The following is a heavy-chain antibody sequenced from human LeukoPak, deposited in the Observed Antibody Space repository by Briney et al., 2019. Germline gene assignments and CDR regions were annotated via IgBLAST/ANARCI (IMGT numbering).Heavy chain of an antibody. CDR3: AKEESYYYDSSGYSHPFDY. D-gene: IGHD3-22*01. CDR2: ISWNSGSI. Sequence: PGRSLRLSCAASGFTFDDYAMHWVRHAPGKGLEWVSGISWNSGSIGYADSVKGRFTISRDNAKNSLYLQMNSLRAEDTAVYYCAKEESYYYDSSGYSHPFDYWGQGTLVTVSS. J-gene: IGHJ4*02. CDR1: GFTFDDYA. V-gene: IGHV3-9*01.